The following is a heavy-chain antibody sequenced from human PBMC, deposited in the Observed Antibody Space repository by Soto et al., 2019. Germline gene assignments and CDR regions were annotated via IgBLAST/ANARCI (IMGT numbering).Heavy chain of an antibody. CDR3: ARDRKGATTDYFYAMDV. Sequence: PSETLSLTCTVSGVSISGHYWTWIRQSPGKGLEWLGHVYYTGSTSYNPSLRSRLSISLDTSKNHFSLRLRSATAADTAVYFCARDRKGATTDYFYAMDVWGQGTTVTVSS. V-gene: IGHV4-59*11. CDR2: VYYTGST. J-gene: IGHJ6*02. CDR1: GVSISGHY. D-gene: IGHD1-26*01.